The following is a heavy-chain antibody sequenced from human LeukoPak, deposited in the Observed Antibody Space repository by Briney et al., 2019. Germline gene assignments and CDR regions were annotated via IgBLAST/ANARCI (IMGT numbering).Heavy chain of an antibody. Sequence: SETLSLTCTVSGGSISSYYWSWIRQPAGKGLEWIGRIYTSGSTNYNPSLKSRVTMSVDTSKNQLSLKLSSVTAADTAVYYCAREGCSSTSCYYYYYYYMDVWGKGTTVTVSS. V-gene: IGHV4-4*07. CDR2: IYTSGST. CDR3: AREGCSSTSCYYYYYYYMDV. D-gene: IGHD2-2*01. CDR1: GGSISSYY. J-gene: IGHJ6*03.